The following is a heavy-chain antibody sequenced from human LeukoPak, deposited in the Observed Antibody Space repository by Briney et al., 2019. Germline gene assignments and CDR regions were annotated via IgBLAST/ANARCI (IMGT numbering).Heavy chain of an antibody. CDR1: GFTFSSYA. D-gene: IGHD2-2*01. V-gene: IGHV3-23*01. Sequence: GGSLRLSCAASGFTFSSYAMSWVRQAPGKGLEWVSAISGSGGSTYYADSVKGRFTISRDNSKNTLYLQMNSLRAEDTAVYYCAKGPYCSSTSCYLPYYFDYWGQGTLVTVSS. CDR2: ISGSGGST. J-gene: IGHJ4*02. CDR3: AKGPYCSSTSCYLPYYFDY.